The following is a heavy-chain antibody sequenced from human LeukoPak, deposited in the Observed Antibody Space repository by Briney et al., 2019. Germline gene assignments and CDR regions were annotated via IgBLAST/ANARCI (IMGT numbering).Heavy chain of an antibody. J-gene: IGHJ4*02. CDR3: TRGSEWEPLYYFDY. Sequence: GGSLRLSCAASGFTFSIYNMDWVRQTPGKGLEWVSLTSSSSGYIYYTDSVKGRFTISRDNAKNSLYLQMNSLRAEDSAVYYCTRGSEWEPLYYFDYWGQGSLVTVSS. CDR1: GFTFSIYN. CDR2: TSSSSGYI. D-gene: IGHD1-26*01. V-gene: IGHV3-21*01.